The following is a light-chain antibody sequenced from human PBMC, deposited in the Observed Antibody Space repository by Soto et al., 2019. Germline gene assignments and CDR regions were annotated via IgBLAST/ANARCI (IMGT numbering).Light chain of an antibody. CDR1: QSVSSY. J-gene: IGKJ3*01. CDR2: DAS. CDR3: QQSYSFPFT. Sequence: EIVLTQSPATLSLSPGERATLSCRASQSVSSYLAWYQQKPGQAPRLLIYDASNRATGIPARFSGSGSGTAFTLTISSLQPEDSATYYCQQSYSFPFTFGPGTKVAIK. V-gene: IGKV3-11*01.